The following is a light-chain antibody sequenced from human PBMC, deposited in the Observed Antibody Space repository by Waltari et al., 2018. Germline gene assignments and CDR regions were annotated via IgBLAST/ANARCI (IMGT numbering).Light chain of an antibody. Sequence: EIVMTQSPATLSVSPGERATLSCRASQRINNNLAWYQQKPGQAPSLLIDGASTRATGSPARFSGSGSGTEFTLTVSSLQSEDFAVYHCQQFNNWPPWTFGQGTKVEIK. CDR2: GAS. CDR3: QQFNNWPPWT. V-gene: IGKV3-15*01. CDR1: QRINNN. J-gene: IGKJ1*01.